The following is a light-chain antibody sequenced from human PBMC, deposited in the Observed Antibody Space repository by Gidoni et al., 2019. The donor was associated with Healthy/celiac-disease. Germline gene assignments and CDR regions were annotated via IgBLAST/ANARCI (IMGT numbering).Light chain of an antibody. V-gene: IGKV2-28*01. Sequence: DILMTQSPLSLPVTPGEPASISCRSSQSLLHSNGYTYLDWYLQKTGQSPQLLSYLGSNRASGVPDRFSGSGSGTDFTLKISRVEAEDVGVYYCMQALQTPITFDQGTRLEIK. CDR1: QSLLHSNGYTY. J-gene: IGKJ5*01. CDR3: MQALQTPIT. CDR2: LGS.